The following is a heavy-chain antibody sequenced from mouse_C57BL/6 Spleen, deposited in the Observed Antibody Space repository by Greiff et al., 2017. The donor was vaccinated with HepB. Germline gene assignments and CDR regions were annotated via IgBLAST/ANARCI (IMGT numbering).Heavy chain of an antibody. D-gene: IGHD2-1*01. V-gene: IGHV5-17*01. CDR1: GFTFSDYG. CDR3: AGRGHIYCGNHHCDY. J-gene: IGHJ2*01. Sequence: EMQVVESGGGLVKPGGSLKLSCAASGFTFSDYGMHWVRQAPEKGLEWVAYISSGSSTIYYADTVKGRFTISRDNAKNTLFLQMTSLRSEDTAMYYCAGRGHIYCGNHHCDYGGKGTTLTVFS. CDR2: ISSGSSTI.